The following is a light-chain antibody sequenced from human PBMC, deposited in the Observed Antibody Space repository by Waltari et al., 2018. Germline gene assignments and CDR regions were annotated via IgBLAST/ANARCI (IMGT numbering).Light chain of an antibody. CDR3: QTGGHGTWV. CDR2: VNSDGTH. V-gene: IGLV4-69*01. J-gene: IGLJ3*02. CDR1: SCHISNV. Sequence: QLVLTQSPSASASLRASVKLPCTLSSCHISNVISWLHQQPEKGPRFLMKVNSDGTHSKGDEIPDRFSGSSSGAERYLTISSLQSEDEADYYCQTGGHGTWVFGGGTKLTVL.